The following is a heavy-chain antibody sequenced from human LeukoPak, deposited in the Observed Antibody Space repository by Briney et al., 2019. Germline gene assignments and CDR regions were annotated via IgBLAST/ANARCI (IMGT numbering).Heavy chain of an antibody. V-gene: IGHV3-48*03. CDR3: AKDYEVVATTTYFQH. CDR2: ISSSGSTI. CDR1: GFTFSSYE. J-gene: IGHJ1*01. Sequence: GGSLRLSCAASGFTFSSYEMNWVRQAPGKGLEWVSYISSSGSTIYYADSVKGRFTISRDNAKNSLYLQMNSLRAEDTAVYYCAKDYEVVATTTYFQHWGQGTLVTVSS. D-gene: IGHD2-15*01.